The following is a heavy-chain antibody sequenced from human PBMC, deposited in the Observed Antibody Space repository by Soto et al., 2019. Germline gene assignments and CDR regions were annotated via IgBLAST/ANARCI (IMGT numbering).Heavy chain of an antibody. J-gene: IGHJ6*02. CDR2: ISYSGST. Sequence: PSETLSLTCTVSGVSISTYYWSWIRQPPGKGLEWIGYISYSGSTNYNPSLKNRVTMSVDTSKNQFSLKLSSVTAADTAVYYCERRLMIREVIPHGMDVWGQGTTVTVSS. D-gene: IGHD3-10*01. CDR3: ERRLMIREVIPHGMDV. CDR1: GVSISTYY. V-gene: IGHV4-59*01.